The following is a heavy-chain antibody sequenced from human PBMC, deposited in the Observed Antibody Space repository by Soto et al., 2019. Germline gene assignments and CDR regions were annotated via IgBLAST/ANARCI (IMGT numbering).Heavy chain of an antibody. CDR1: GYTFTIYT. CDR2: IIPILGIA. J-gene: IGHJ3*02. D-gene: IGHD5-12*01. Sequence: SVKVSCKASGYTFTIYTISWVRQAPGQGLEWMGRIIPILGIANYAQKFQGRVTITADKSTSTAYMELSSLRSEDTAVYYCARGLEMAPFAFDIWGQGTMVTVSS. CDR3: ARGLEMAPFAFDI. V-gene: IGHV1-69*02.